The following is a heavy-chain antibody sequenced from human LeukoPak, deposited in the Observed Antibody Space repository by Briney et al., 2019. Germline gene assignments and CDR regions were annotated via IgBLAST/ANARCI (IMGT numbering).Heavy chain of an antibody. CDR1: GFTFSSYA. V-gene: IGHV3-23*01. D-gene: IGHD4-17*01. CDR2: ISGSGGST. CDR3: AKCSYGDPPWFYYGMDV. Sequence: AGGSLRLSCAASGFTFSSYAMSWVRQAPGKGLEWVSAISGSGGSTYYADSVKGRFTISRDNSKNTLYLQMNSLRAEDTAVYYCAKCSYGDPPWFYYGMDVWGQGTTVTVSS. J-gene: IGHJ6*02.